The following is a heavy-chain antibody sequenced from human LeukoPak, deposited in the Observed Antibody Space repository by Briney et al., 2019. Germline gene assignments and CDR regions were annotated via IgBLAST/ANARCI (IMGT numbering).Heavy chain of an antibody. CDR1: VYSFTRYF. CDR2: IIPSDGST. J-gene: IGHJ4*02. V-gene: IGHV1-46*01. CDR3: ARGKVVTMVRGVIITYFDY. Sequence: ASVNVSCKASVYSFTRYFIYWVRQAPGQGLEWMGIIIPSDGSTNYEQKFQGRVTMTRDTSTSTVYMELSSLRSEDTAVYYCARGKVVTMVRGVIITYFDYWGQGTLVTVFS. D-gene: IGHD3-10*01.